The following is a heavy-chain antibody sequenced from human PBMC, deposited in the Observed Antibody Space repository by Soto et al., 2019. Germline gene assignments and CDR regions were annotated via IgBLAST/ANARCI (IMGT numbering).Heavy chain of an antibody. CDR3: TTDPYYYDSSGYYPFGY. CDR2: IKSKTDGGTT. Sequence: EVQLVESGGGLVKPGGSLRLSCAASGFTFSNAWMSWVRQAPGKGLEWVGRIKSKTDGGTTDYAAPVKGRFTISRDDSKNTLYLQMNSLKTEDTAVYYCTTDPYYYDSSGYYPFGYWGQGTLVTVSS. V-gene: IGHV3-15*01. CDR1: GFTFSNAW. J-gene: IGHJ4*02. D-gene: IGHD3-22*01.